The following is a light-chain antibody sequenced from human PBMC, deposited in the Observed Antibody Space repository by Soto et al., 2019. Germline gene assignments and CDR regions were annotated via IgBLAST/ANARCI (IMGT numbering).Light chain of an antibody. V-gene: IGKV3-20*01. CDR1: QGVTSSY. CDR2: GAS. CDR3: QQSGSAPYT. Sequence: EVVLTQSPGTLSLSPGARATLSCRASQGVTSSYLAWYQQKPGQAPRLLIYGASSRATGIPDRFRGSGSGTDFTLTISRLEPEDFAVYYCQQSGSAPYTFGQGTKLEIK. J-gene: IGKJ2*01.